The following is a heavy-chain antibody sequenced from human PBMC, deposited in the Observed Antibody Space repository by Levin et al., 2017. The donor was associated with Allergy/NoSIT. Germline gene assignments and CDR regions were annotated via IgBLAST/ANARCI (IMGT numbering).Heavy chain of an antibody. CDR3: ARDRRVGSGYDRSLAWFDP. V-gene: IGHV3-11*01. J-gene: IGHJ5*02. CDR1: GFTFSDYY. CDR2: ISSSGSTI. D-gene: IGHD5-12*01. Sequence: GGSLRLSCAASGFTFSDYYMSWIRQAPGKGLEWVSYISSSGSTIYYADSVKGRFTISRDNAKNSLYLQMNSLRAEDTAVYYCARDRRVGSGYDRSLAWFDPWGQGTLVTVSS.